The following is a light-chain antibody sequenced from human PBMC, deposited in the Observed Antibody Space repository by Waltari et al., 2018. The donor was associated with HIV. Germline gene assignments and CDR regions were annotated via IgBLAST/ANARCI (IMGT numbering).Light chain of an antibody. CDR3: SAWDDNLNAL. Sequence: QSVLIQPPSASGTPGQRVTISCSGRRSNIGSNSVNWYQQFPGTAPKLLSYSKDRRPSGVPDRFSGSKSGTSASLVINGLQPEDEADYYCSAWDDNLNALFGGGTKLTVL. V-gene: IGLV1-44*01. J-gene: IGLJ2*01. CDR1: RSNIGSNS. CDR2: SKD.